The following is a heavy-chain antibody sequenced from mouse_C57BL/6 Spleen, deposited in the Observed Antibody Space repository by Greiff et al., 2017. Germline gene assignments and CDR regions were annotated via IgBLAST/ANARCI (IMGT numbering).Heavy chain of an antibody. Sequence: VKLVESGPELVKPGASVKLSCKASGYTFTSYDINWVKQRPGQGLEWIGWIYPRDGSTKYNEKFKGKATLTVDPSSRTAYMALHRLTSEDSAVYFCARTGAVVAYYYAMDYWGQGTSVTVSS. CDR2: IYPRDGST. J-gene: IGHJ4*01. V-gene: IGHV1-85*01. D-gene: IGHD1-1*01. CDR1: GYTFTSYD. CDR3: ARTGAVVAYYYAMDY.